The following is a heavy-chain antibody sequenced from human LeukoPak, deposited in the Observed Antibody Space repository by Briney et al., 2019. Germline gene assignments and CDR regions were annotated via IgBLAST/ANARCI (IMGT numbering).Heavy chain of an antibody. V-gene: IGHV4-59*08. CDR2: IYYTGAT. CDR1: GGSIGNNY. CDR3: AKYGNSGWVIDN. Sequence: SETLSLTCPVSGGSIGNNYWTWIRQPPGKGLEYIGYIYYTGATNYNPSLKSRVTISVDTSKSQFSLKLSSVTAADTAVYFCAKYGNSGWVIDNWGQGALVTVSS. J-gene: IGHJ4*02. D-gene: IGHD6-19*01.